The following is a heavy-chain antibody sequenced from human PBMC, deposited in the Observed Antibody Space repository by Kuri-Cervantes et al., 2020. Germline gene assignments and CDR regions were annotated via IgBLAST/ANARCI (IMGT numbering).Heavy chain of an antibody. V-gene: IGHV4-34*01. CDR1: GAPFSGYY. Sequence: SETLSLTCAVYGAPFSGYYWTWIRQPPGKGLEWIGEISNSGNTDYNPSLKSRVTMSVVSWKRQFSLKLSSVTAADTAVYYCARGERWYFDLWGRGTLVTVSS. CDR3: ARGERWYFDL. J-gene: IGHJ2*01. CDR2: ISNSGNT. D-gene: IGHD1-1*01.